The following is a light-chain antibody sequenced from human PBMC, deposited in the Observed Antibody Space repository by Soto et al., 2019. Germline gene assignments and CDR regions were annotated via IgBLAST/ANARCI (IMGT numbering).Light chain of an antibody. J-gene: IGKJ5*01. CDR3: QQSYSILIT. CDR1: QSITSY. V-gene: IGKV1-39*01. Sequence: DIQMTQSPSSVSASVGDRVTTTCRASQSITSYLSWYQQQPGKAPKLLIYAASSLQSGVPSRFSGSGSGTDFTLTISSLQPEDFATYYCQQSYSILITFGQGTRLEIK. CDR2: AAS.